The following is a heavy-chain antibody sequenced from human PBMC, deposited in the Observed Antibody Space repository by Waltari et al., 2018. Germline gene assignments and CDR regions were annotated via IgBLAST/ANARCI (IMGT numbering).Heavy chain of an antibody. V-gene: IGHV4-38-2*02. J-gene: IGHJ4*02. D-gene: IGHD3-3*01. Sequence: QVELQESGPGLVKPSETLSLTCKVYGYYISSNYFWGWIRQPPGKGPEWIGSIFHSGSTYYNPSLKSRVTISVDTSKNQFSLKLISVTAADTAVYYCARVAYSDFWSDYSSRPSFDYWGPGTLVTVSS. CDR2: IFHSGST. CDR3: ARVAYSDFWSDYSSRPSFDY. CDR1: GYYISSNYF.